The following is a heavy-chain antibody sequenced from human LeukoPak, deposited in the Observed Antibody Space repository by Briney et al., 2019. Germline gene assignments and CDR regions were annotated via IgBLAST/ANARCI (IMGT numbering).Heavy chain of an antibody. Sequence: GGSLRLSCAASGFTFSSYEMNWVRQAPGKGLEWVSYISNIDSTIHYADSVKGRFTISRDNAKNSLYLQMNSLRAEDTAVYYCARQGDAAFDYWGQGTLVTVSS. V-gene: IGHV3-48*03. D-gene: IGHD3-16*01. CDR1: GFTFSSYE. CDR2: ISNIDSTI. J-gene: IGHJ4*02. CDR3: ARQGDAAFDY.